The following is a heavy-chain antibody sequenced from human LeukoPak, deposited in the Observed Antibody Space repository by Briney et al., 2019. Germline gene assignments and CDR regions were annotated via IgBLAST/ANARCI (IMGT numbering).Heavy chain of an antibody. CDR1: GVSISSSYSY. V-gene: IGHV4-39*02. J-gene: IGHJ4*02. D-gene: IGHD5-12*01. CDR2: IYYTGNT. Sequence: PSETLSLTCTVSGVSISSSYSYWGWIRQPPGMGLEWIGSIYYTGNTYYNASLKSQVSISIDTSKNQFSLQLNSVTPEDTAVYYCAREPGGAEYSGYDPFDFWGQGTLVTVSS. CDR3: AREPGGAEYSGYDPFDF.